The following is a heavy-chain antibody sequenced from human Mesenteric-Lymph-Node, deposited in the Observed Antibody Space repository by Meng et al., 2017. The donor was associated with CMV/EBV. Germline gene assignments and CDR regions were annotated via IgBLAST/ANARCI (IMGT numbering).Heavy chain of an antibody. CDR3: AKERYYYDSSGYYPFDY. J-gene: IGHJ4*02. CDR2: IRYDGSNK. CDR1: GFTFSSYG. V-gene: IGHV3-30*02. Sequence: GESLKISRAASGFTFSSYGMHWVRQAPGKGLEWVAFIRYDGSNKYYADSVKGRFTISRDNSKNTLYLQMNSLRAEDTAVYYCAKERYYYDSSGYYPFDYWGQGTLVTVSS. D-gene: IGHD3-22*01.